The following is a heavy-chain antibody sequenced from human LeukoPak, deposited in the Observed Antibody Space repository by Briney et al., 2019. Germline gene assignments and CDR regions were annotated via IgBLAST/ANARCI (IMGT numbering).Heavy chain of an antibody. CDR1: GFTFSSYG. V-gene: IGHV3-23*01. J-gene: IGHJ4*02. CDR2: ISGSGGST. Sequence: GGSLRLSCAASGFTFSSYGMSWVRQAPGKGLEWVSAISGSGGSTYYADSVKGRFTISRDNSKNTLYLQMNSLRAEDTAVYYCAKESGSQPTGAPNYWGQGTLVTVSS. CDR3: AKESGSQPTGAPNY. D-gene: IGHD1-26*01.